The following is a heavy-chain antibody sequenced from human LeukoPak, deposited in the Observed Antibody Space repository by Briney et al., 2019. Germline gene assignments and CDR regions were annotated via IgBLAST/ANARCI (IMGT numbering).Heavy chain of an antibody. J-gene: IGHJ4*02. V-gene: IGHV2-70*04. Sequence: SGPALVKPTQTLTLTCTFSGFSLTTSGMRVSWIRQPPGKALEWLARIDWNDAKFYSTSLKTRLTISKGTSKNQVVLTMTNMDPVDTATYYCARIPYGDRGDFFDYWGQGTLVTVSS. CDR3: ARIPYGDRGDFFDY. CDR2: IDWNDAK. D-gene: IGHD4-17*01. CDR1: GFSLTTSGMR.